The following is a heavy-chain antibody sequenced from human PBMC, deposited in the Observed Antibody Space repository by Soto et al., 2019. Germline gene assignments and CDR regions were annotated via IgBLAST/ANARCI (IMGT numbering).Heavy chain of an antibody. V-gene: IGHV3-21*01. CDR1: GFTFSSYS. J-gene: IGHJ6*03. Sequence: GGSLRLSCAASGFTFSSYSMNWVRQAPGKGLEWVSSISSSSSYIYYADSVKGRFTISRENAKNSLYLQMNSLRAEDTAVYYCAREVGYCSGGSCYSMTYYYYYMDVWGKGTTVTVSS. CDR3: AREVGYCSGGSCYSMTYYYYYMDV. CDR2: ISSSSSYI. D-gene: IGHD2-15*01.